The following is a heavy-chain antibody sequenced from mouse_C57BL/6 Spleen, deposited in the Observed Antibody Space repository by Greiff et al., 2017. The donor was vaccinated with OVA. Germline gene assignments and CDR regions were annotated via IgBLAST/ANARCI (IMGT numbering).Heavy chain of an antibody. Sequence: VQLQQPGAELVKPGASVNLSCKASGYTFTSYWMHWVKQRPGRGLEWIGRIDPNSGGTKYNEKFKSKATLTVDKPSSTAYMQLSSLTSEDAAVYDCARTEVITTVPNWYFDVWGAGTTVTVSS. CDR1: GYTFTSYW. V-gene: IGHV1-72*01. CDR2: IDPNSGGT. CDR3: ARTEVITTVPNWYFDV. J-gene: IGHJ1*01. D-gene: IGHD1-1*01.